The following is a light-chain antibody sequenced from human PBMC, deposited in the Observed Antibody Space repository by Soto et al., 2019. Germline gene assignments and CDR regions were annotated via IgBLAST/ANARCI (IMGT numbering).Light chain of an antibody. CDR1: QSVGGS. CDR2: HTS. J-gene: IGKJ1*01. CDR3: QQYESSPRT. V-gene: IGKV3-20*01. Sequence: ETVLTQSPGTLSLSPGERATLSCRASQSVGGSLAWYQQRPGQAPRLLVYHTSNRATGIPDRFSASGSGTDFTLTISRREPEDFAVYYCQQYESSPRTFGQGTKVEIK.